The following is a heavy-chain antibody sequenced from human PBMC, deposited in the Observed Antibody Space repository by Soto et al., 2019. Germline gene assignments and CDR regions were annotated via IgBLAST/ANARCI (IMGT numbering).Heavy chain of an antibody. CDR3: ARLTNWNYRLPPTRGYYMDV. Sequence: GESLKISCKGSGYSFTSYWIGWVRQMPGKGLEWMGIIYPGDSDTRYSPSFQGQVTISADKSISTAYLQWSSLKASDTAMYYCARLTNWNYRLPPTRGYYMDVWGKGTTVTVSS. J-gene: IGHJ6*03. V-gene: IGHV5-51*01. D-gene: IGHD1-7*01. CDR2: IYPGDSDT. CDR1: GYSFTSYW.